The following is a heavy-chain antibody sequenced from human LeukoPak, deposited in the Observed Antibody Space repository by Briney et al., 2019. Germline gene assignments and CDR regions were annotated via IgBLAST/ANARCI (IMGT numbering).Heavy chain of an antibody. Sequence: GESLKISCKGSGYSFTTYWIGWVRQMPRKGLEWVGIIFPGDSDTTYSPSFQGQVTISADKSISTAYLQWSSLKASDTAMYYCARRGSSRAFDYWGQGTLVTVSS. CDR3: ARRGSSRAFDY. D-gene: IGHD6-13*01. CDR2: IFPGDSDT. CDR1: GYSFTTYW. J-gene: IGHJ4*02. V-gene: IGHV5-51*01.